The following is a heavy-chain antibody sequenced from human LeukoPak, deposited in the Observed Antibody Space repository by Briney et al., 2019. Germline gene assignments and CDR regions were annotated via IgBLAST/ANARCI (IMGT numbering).Heavy chain of an antibody. V-gene: IGHV3-23*01. J-gene: IGHJ4*02. D-gene: IGHD3-10*01. CDR2: ISDSGDNT. Sequence: PGGSLRLSCAASGFTFSTYVMSWVRQAPGKGLEWVSTISDSGDNTYYADSVKGRFTISRDNSKNTLYLQMNTLRAEDTAVYYCAREGTYYGYWGQGTLVTVSS. CDR3: AREGTYYGY. CDR1: GFTFSTYV.